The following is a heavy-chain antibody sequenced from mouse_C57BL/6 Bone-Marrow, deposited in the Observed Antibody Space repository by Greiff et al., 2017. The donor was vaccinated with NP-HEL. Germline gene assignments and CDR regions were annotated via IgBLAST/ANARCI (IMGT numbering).Heavy chain of an antibody. J-gene: IGHJ4*01. CDR1: GYTFTSYW. V-gene: IGHV1-50*01. CDR3: AIGGGYYAMDY. Sequence: QVQLQQPGAELVKPGASVKLSCKASGYTFTSYWMQWVKQRPGQGLEWIGEIDPSDSYTNYNQKFKGKATLTVDTSSSTAYMQLSSLTSEDSAVYYCAIGGGYYAMDYWGQGTSVTVSS. CDR2: IDPSDSYT. D-gene: IGHD1-1*02.